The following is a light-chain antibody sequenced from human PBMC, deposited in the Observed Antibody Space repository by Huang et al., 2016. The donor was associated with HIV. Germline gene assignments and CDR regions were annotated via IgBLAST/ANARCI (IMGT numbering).Light chain of an antibody. J-gene: IGKJ2*01. CDR1: QIVADNY. CDR2: GAS. V-gene: IGKV3-20*01. CDR3: QQYASSFFT. Sequence: EIVLTQSPATLSLSPAQKATLSCRASQIVADNYLAWYQQKPGQAPRLLVYGASNRVNDIPARFSGSGSGSDFTLSISRLEPEDFAVYFCQQYASSFFTFGQGTYLEI.